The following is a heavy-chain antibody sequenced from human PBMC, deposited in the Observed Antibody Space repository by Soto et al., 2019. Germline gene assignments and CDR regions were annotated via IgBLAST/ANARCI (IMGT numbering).Heavy chain of an antibody. Sequence: ASVKVSCKVSGYTLTELSMHWVRQAPGKGLEWMGGFDPEDGETIYAQKFQGRVAMTEDTSTDTAYMELSSLRSEDTAVYYCATLSAGLPLSMDVWGKGTTVTVSS. CDR3: ATLSAGLPLSMDV. CDR2: FDPEDGET. V-gene: IGHV1-24*01. CDR1: GYTLTELS. J-gene: IGHJ6*03.